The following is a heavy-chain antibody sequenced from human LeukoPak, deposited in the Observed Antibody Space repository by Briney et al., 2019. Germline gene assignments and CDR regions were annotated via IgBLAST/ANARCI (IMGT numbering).Heavy chain of an antibody. CDR2: IYYSGST. J-gene: IGHJ6*03. Sequence: PSETLSLTCTVSGGSMSSNYWSWIRQPPGKGLEWIGYIYYSGSTNYNPSLKSRVTISVDTSKNQFSLKLSSVTAADTAVYYCARGITIFGVVIMGYYYYMDVWGKGTTVTVSS. V-gene: IGHV4-59*01. CDR1: GGSMSSNY. D-gene: IGHD3-3*01. CDR3: ARGITIFGVVIMGYYYYMDV.